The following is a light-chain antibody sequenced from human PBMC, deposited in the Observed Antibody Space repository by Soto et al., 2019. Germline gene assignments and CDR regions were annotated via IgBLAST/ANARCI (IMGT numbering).Light chain of an antibody. CDR2: GDD. J-gene: IGLJ1*01. V-gene: IGLV1-44*01. CDR3: ATWDDSLNGLYI. CDR1: SSNIGSNS. Sequence: SALTQPPSASGTPGQRVTISCSGSSSNIGSNSVNWYQQLPGTAPKLLIFGDDQRPSGVPDRFSGSKSGTSASLAISGLQPEDEANYNCATWDDSLNGLYIFGTGTKVTV.